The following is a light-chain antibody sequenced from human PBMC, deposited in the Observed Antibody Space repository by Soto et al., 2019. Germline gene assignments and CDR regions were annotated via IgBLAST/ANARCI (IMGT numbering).Light chain of an antibody. CDR3: QQSYSTHSWT. V-gene: IGKV1-39*01. CDR2: GAS. CDR1: QTVKNY. J-gene: IGKJ1*01. Sequence: DIQVTQSPSSLSASVGDRITFTCRTSQTVKNYVNWYQQKPGKAPQLLISGASNLQSGVPSRFSGSGSGTDFTLTISRLEPEDFAVYYCQQSYSTHSWTFGQGTKVDIK.